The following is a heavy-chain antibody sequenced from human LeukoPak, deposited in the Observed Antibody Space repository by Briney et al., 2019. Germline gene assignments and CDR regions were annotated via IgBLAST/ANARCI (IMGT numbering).Heavy chain of an antibody. CDR1: GGTFTSYA. CDR2: IIPIFGTA. D-gene: IGHD3-22*01. J-gene: IGHJ4*02. CDR3: ARDGAYYYESSAYYAN. Sequence: PVKVSCKASGGTFTSYAISWVRQAPGQGLEWMRGIIPIFGTANYAQKFQGRVTITADESTSTAYMELSSLRSEDTAVYYCARDGAYYYESSAYYANWGQGAQVTVSS. V-gene: IGHV1-69*13.